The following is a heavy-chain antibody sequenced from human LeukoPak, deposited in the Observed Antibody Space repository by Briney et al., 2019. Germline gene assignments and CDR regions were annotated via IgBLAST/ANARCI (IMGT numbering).Heavy chain of an antibody. CDR1: GGSISSYY. Sequence: SSETLSLTCTVSGGSISSYYWSWIRQPPGKGLEWFGYIYYSGRTSYNPSLKRRVTISVDTSKNQFSLKLSSVSAADTAVYYCARQQYGIFGLDYWGQGTLVTVSS. D-gene: IGHD3-3*01. CDR3: ARQQYGIFGLDY. CDR2: IYYSGRT. V-gene: IGHV4-59*08. J-gene: IGHJ4*02.